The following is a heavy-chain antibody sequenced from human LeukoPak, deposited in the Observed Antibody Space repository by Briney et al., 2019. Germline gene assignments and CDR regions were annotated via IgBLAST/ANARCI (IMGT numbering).Heavy chain of an antibody. Sequence: SETLSLTCTVSGGSISGGSYYWGCIRQPPGKGLEWIGSISYPGSTYYTPSLKSRVTISVDTSKNQFSLKLSSVTAADTAVYYCARSDCSSTSCPHAGYYYYMDVWGKGTTVTVPS. CDR1: GGSISGGSYY. CDR3: ARSDCSSTSCPHAGYYYYMDV. D-gene: IGHD2-2*01. CDR2: ISYPGST. V-gene: IGHV4-39*01. J-gene: IGHJ6*03.